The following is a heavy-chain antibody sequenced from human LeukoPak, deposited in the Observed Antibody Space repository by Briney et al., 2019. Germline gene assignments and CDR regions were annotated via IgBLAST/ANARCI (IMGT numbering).Heavy chain of an antibody. CDR1: GYSISSGYY. V-gene: IGHV4-38-2*02. D-gene: IGHD4-17*01. CDR3: ARDDDRGDYGFDY. J-gene: IGHJ4*02. CDR2: IYHSGST. Sequence: SETLSLTCTVSGYSISSGYYWGWIRQPPGKGLEWIGSIYHSGSTYYNPSLKSRVTISVDTSKNQFSLKLSSVTAADTAVYYCARDDDRGDYGFDYWGQGTLVTVSS.